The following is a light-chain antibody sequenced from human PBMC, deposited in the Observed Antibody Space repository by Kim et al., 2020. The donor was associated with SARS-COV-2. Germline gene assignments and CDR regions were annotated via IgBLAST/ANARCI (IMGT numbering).Light chain of an antibody. V-gene: IGLV1-40*01. CDR3: QSFDRDVNGYV. CDR2: GNN. CDR1: SSNIGAGYD. J-gene: IGLJ1*01. Sequence: RVTISCTGSSSNIGAGYDVHWYLQLPGTVPKLLIYGNNNRPSGVPDRFSGSKSGTSASLAITGLQAEDEADYYCQSFDRDVNGYVFGTGTKVTVL.